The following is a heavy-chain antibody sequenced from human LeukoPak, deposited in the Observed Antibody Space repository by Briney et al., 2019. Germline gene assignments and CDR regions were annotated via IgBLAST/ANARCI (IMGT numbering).Heavy chain of an antibody. V-gene: IGHV1-46*01. CDR3: AAAWGDYVWAFDI. D-gene: IGHD4-17*01. CDR1: GYTFTSYY. Sequence: ASVKVSCKASGYTFTSYYMHWVRQAPGQGLEWIGIINPSGGSTSYAQKFQGRVTMTRDTSTSTVYMELSSLRSEDTAVYYCAAAWGDYVWAFDIWGQGTMVTVSS. J-gene: IGHJ3*02. CDR2: INPSGGST.